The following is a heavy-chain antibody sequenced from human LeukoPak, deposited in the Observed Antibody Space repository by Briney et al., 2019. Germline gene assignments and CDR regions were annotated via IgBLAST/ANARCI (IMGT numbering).Heavy chain of an antibody. D-gene: IGHD3-22*01. Sequence: GASVKVSCKASGYTFTSYDINWVRQATGQGLEWMGWMNPNSGNTGYAQKFQGRVTITRNTSISTAYMELSSLRSEDPAVYYCARGGGGWGVGYYYYDSSGYFDYWGQGTLVTVSS. J-gene: IGHJ4*02. CDR2: MNPNSGNT. CDR3: ARGGGGWGVGYYYYDSSGYFDY. CDR1: GYTFTSYD. V-gene: IGHV1-8*03.